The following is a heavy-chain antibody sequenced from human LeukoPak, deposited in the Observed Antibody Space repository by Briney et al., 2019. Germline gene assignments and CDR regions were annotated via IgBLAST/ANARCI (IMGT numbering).Heavy chain of an antibody. CDR1: GFSLSGYW. CDR2: NNSDGSTT. D-gene: IGHD2-15*01. J-gene: IGHJ5*02. V-gene: IGHV3-74*01. Sequence: GGSLRLFCVASGFSLSGYWMYWVRQAPGKGLMYISRNNSDGSTTNYADVVKGRFTMSRDNVKNTLYLQMNSLRVEGTAVYYCARDPRNVGLAPWGQGTLVTVSS. CDR3: ARDPRNVGLAP.